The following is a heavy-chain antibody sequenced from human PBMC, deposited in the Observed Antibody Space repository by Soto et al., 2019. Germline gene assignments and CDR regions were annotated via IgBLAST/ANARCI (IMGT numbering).Heavy chain of an antibody. D-gene: IGHD6-13*01. CDR3: ASDIGAAAGTLRGMDV. CDR2: ISYDGSNK. CDR1: GFTFSSYA. J-gene: IGHJ6*02. Sequence: PGGSLRLSCAASGFTFSSYAMHWVRQAPGKGLEWVAVISYDGSNKYYADSVKGRFTISRDNSKNTLYLQMNSLRAEDTAVYYCASDIGAAAGTLRGMDVWGQGTTVTAP. V-gene: IGHV3-30-3*01.